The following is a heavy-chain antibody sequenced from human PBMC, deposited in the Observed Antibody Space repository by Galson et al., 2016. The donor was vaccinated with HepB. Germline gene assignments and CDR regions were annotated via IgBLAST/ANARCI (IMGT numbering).Heavy chain of an antibody. Sequence: SLRLSCATSGFTFGDYAVSWVRQAPGKGLEWVGFIRSNAFGKTTEYGAFVKGSFSISRDDSKSIDYLQMNSLKTEDTAVYYCNRRGEKLYTYLDYWGQGTLVTVSS. D-gene: IGHD3-16*01. J-gene: IGHJ4*02. CDR2: IRSNAFGKTT. V-gene: IGHV3-49*04. CDR1: GFTFGDYA. CDR3: NRRGEKLYTYLDY.